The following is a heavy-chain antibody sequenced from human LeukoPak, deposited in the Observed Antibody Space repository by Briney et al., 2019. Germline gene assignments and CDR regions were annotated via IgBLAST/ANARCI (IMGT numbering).Heavy chain of an antibody. CDR2: ISDDETYK. CDR1: GFTFNSYS. CDR3: ARTNYGSGSYYPGYYYYYMDV. D-gene: IGHD3-10*01. J-gene: IGHJ6*03. Sequence: PGGSLRLSCAASGFTFNSYSMHWVRQAPGKGLEWVTAISDDETYKFYADSVKGRFTISRDNSKNTLYLQMNSLRAEDTAVYYCARTNYGSGSYYPGYYYYYMDVWGKGTTVTVSS. V-gene: IGHV3-30-3*01.